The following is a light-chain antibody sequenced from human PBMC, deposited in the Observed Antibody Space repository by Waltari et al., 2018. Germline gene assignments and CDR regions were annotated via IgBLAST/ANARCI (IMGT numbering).Light chain of an antibody. CDR3: QQSYNVPLS. CDR1: AVISNY. V-gene: IGKV1-39*01. J-gene: IGKJ4*01. CDR2: GAT. Sequence: DIQLTQSPSSLSASVGDRVTITSRATAVISNYLNWYEQKPGKAPRLLIYGATNVQSGVPSRFTGSGSGRDFTLSISSLQPEDFATYFCQQSYNVPLSFGGGTKVEI.